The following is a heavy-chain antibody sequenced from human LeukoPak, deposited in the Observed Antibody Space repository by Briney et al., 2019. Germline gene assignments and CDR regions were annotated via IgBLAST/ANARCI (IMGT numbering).Heavy chain of an antibody. J-gene: IGHJ4*02. CDR2: IKSNTHGGTT. CDR3: ATSYDIFGGTLDY. CDR1: GFTFSDAW. Sequence: GGSLRLSCAASGFTFSDAWMNWVRQAPGKGLEWVGRIKSNTHGGTTDYATPVKGRFTISRDDSKNTLYRQMNSLRSEETAMYYCATSYDIFGGTLDYWGQGTLVTVSS. V-gene: IGHV3-15*01. D-gene: IGHD3-9*01.